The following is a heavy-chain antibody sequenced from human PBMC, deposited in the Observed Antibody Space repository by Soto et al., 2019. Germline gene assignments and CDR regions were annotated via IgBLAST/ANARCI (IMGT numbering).Heavy chain of an antibody. CDR3: ASSPLYTASFAY. D-gene: IGHD1-20*01. CDR2: IIPIFGTA. CDR1: GGTFSSYA. V-gene: IGHV1-69*12. J-gene: IGHJ4*02. Sequence: QVQLVQSGAEVKKPGSSVKVSCKASGGTFSSYAISWVRQAPGQGLEWMGGIIPIFGTANYAPKFQGRVTIXAXGSTNAAYMELSSLRAEDTAVYYCASSPLYTASFAYWGQGTLVTGSS.